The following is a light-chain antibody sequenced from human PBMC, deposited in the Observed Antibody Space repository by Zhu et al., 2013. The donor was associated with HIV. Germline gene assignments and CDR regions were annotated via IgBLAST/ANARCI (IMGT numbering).Light chain of an antibody. CDR3: QQRSNWLT. J-gene: IGKJ4*01. CDR2: DAS. V-gene: IGKV3-11*01. Sequence: DIVLTQSPGTLSLSPGERATLSCRASQRVTGDYLAWYQQKPGQAPRLLIYDASNRATGIPARFSGSGSGTDFTLTISSLEPEDFAVYYCQQRSNWLTFGGGTKVEIK. CDR1: QRVTGDY.